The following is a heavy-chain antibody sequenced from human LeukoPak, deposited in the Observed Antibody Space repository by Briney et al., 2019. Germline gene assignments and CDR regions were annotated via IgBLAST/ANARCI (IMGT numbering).Heavy chain of an antibody. CDR1: GGSISSSSCY. J-gene: IGHJ4*02. D-gene: IGHD6-19*01. Sequence: SETLSLTCTVSGGSISSSSCYWGWIRQPPGKGLEWIGSIYYSGSTYYNPSLKSRVTISVDTSKNQFSLKLSSVTAADTAVYYCARGTPDSSGQVFDYWGQGTLVTVSS. CDR3: ARGTPDSSGQVFDY. V-gene: IGHV4-39*07. CDR2: IYYSGST.